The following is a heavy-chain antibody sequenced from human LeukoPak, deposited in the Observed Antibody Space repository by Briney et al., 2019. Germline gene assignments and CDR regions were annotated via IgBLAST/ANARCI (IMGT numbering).Heavy chain of an antibody. CDR3: ARHGRYYGDDYGSGSDAFDI. CDR2: IYPGDSDT. D-gene: IGHD3-10*01. V-gene: IGHV5-51*01. CDR1: GYSFTSYW. J-gene: IGHJ3*02. Sequence: GESLRISCKGSGYSFTSYWIGWVRQMPGKGLEWMGIIYPGDSDTRYSPSFQGQVTISADKSISTAYLQWSSLKASDTAMYYCARHGRYYGDDYGSGSDAFDIWGQGTMVTVSS.